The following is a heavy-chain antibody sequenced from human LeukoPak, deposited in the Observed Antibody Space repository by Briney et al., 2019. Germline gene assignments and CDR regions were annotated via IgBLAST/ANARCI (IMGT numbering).Heavy chain of an antibody. CDR3: ARAAVYYYDSSGYCLYFDY. D-gene: IGHD3-22*01. Sequence: SETLSRTCGVSGGSITSTNWWSWVRQPPGQGLEWIGYIYYSGSTYYNPSLKSRVTISVDTSKNQFSLKLSSVTAADTAVYYCARAAVYYYDSSGYCLYFDYWGQGTLVTVSS. CDR2: IYYSGST. CDR1: GGSITSTNW. V-gene: IGHV4-30-4*01. J-gene: IGHJ4*02.